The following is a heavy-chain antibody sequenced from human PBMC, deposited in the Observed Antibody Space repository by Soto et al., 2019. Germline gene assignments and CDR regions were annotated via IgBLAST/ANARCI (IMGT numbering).Heavy chain of an antibody. CDR3: VNYCSGGSCFPY. CDR1: GFSFSKSW. J-gene: IGHJ4*02. Sequence: EVQLVESGGDLVQPGGSLRLSCAASGFSFSKSWMHWVRQVPGMGPVWVSRINSDGTMTSYADSVKGRFTISRDNAKNTLFLKMNGLRVEDTAVYYCVNYCSGGSCFPYWGQGTLVTVSS. D-gene: IGHD2-15*01. CDR2: INSDGTMT. V-gene: IGHV3-74*01.